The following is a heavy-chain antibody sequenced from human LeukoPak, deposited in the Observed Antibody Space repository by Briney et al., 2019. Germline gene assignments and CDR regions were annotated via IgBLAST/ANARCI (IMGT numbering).Heavy chain of an antibody. CDR3: ARGTYYDFWSGYYMMYYFDY. Sequence: SETLSLTCAVYGGSFSGYYWSWIHQPPGKGLEWIGEINHSGSTNYNPSLKSRVTISVDTSKNQFSLKLSSVTAADTAVYYCARGTYYDFWSGYYMMYYFDYWGQGTLVTVSS. V-gene: IGHV4-34*01. J-gene: IGHJ4*02. CDR1: GGSFSGYY. D-gene: IGHD3-3*01. CDR2: INHSGST.